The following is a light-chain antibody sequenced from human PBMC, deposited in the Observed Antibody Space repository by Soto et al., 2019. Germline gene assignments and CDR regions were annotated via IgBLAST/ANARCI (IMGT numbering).Light chain of an antibody. CDR2: DAS. V-gene: IGKV1-5*01. J-gene: IGKJ1*01. Sequence: DFLITQSPFTHSASVSIRTSIPFRASQRVNTCLAWYQQKSGKAPTLLIYDASSLQSGVPSRFSGSGSGTEFTLTISSLQPDDFATYYCQQYQIDWTFGQGTKVDIK. CDR1: QRVNTC. CDR3: QQYQIDWT.